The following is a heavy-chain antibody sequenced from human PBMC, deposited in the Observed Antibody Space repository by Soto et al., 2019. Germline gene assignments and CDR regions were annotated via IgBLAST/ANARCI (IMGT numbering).Heavy chain of an antibody. CDR2: IIPILGIA. V-gene: IGHV1-69*02. Sequence: QVQLVQSGAEVKKPGSSVKVSCKASGGTFSSYIISWVRQAPGQGLEWMGRIIPILGIANYAQKFQGRVTSTADKSTITAYMELSSLRSEDTAVYYCATPFGSSGNWGQGTLVTVSS. D-gene: IGHD3-10*01. J-gene: IGHJ4*02. CDR3: ATPFGSSGN. CDR1: GGTFSSYI.